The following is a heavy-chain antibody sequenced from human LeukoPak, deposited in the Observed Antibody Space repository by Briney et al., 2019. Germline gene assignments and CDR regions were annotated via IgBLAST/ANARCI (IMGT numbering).Heavy chain of an antibody. CDR2: INPNSGGT. CDR3: ARGYIVVVPAASIDY. Sequence: ASVKVSCKASGYTFTGHYMHWVRQAPGQGLEWMGWINPNSGGTNYAQKFQGRVTMTRDTSISTAYMELSRLRSDDTAVYYCARGYIVVVPAASIDYWGQGTLVTVSS. V-gene: IGHV1-2*02. J-gene: IGHJ4*02. D-gene: IGHD2-2*01. CDR1: GYTFTGHY.